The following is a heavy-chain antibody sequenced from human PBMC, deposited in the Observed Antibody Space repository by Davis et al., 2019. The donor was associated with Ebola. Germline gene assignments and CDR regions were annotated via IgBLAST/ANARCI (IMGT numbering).Heavy chain of an antibody. D-gene: IGHD1-26*01. CDR1: GFTFTTYG. CDR3: ARPYRGRYQFEN. CDR2: IWFDGSNK. J-gene: IGHJ4*02. Sequence: GESLKISCAASGFTFTTYGMHWVRQAPGKGLEWVAFIWFDGSNKNYAVSVKGRFTISRDNSKNTVYLQMNSLRAEDTAVYYCARPYRGRYQFENWGQGTLVTVSS. V-gene: IGHV3-33*01.